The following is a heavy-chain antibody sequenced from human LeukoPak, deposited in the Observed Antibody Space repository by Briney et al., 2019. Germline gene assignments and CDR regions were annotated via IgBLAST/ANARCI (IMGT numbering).Heavy chain of an antibody. Sequence: ASVKVSCKASGYTFTGYYMHWVRQAPRQGLEWMGRVNPNSGGTNFAQKFQGRVTMTRDTSISTAYMELSRLRSDDTAVYYCARDPVAGEFDYWGQGTLVTVSS. CDR1: GYTFTGYY. CDR3: ARDPVAGEFDY. J-gene: IGHJ4*02. V-gene: IGHV1-2*06. D-gene: IGHD6-19*01. CDR2: VNPNSGGT.